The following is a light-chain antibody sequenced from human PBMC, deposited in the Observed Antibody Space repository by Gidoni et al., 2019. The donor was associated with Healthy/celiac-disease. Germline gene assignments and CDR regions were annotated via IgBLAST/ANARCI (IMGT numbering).Light chain of an antibody. CDR2: KAS. V-gene: IGKV1-5*03. J-gene: IGKJ1*01. Sequence: DIQMTQPPSTLSASVGDRVTITCRASQRISSWLAWYQQKPGKAPKLLIYKASSLESGVPSRFSGSGSGTEFTLTISSLKPDDFATYYCQQYNSYSRAFGQGTKVEIK. CDR1: QRISSW. CDR3: QQYNSYSRA.